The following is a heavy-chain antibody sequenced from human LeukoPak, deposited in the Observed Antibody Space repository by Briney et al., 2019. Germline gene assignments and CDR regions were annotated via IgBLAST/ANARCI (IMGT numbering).Heavy chain of an antibody. CDR3: AKDMYGSGSLDV. CDR1: GFTFSNYA. CDR2: ISYDGSNK. D-gene: IGHD3-10*01. Sequence: GGSLRLSCAASGFTFSNYAMHWVRQAPGKGLEWVAVISYDGSNKYYADSVKGRFTISRDNSKNTLYLQMNSLRAGDTAVYYCAKDMYGSGSLDVWGQGTTVTVSS. V-gene: IGHV3-30*04. J-gene: IGHJ6*02.